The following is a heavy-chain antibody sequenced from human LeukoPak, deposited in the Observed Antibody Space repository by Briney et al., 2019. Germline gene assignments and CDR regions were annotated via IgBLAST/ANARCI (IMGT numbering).Heavy chain of an antibody. CDR2: IYTSGST. V-gene: IGHV4-4*07. J-gene: IGHJ2*01. D-gene: IGHD6-19*01. CDR1: GGSISSYY. Sequence: PSETLSLTCTVSGGSISSYYWSWIRQPAGKGLEWIGRIYTSGSTNYNPSLKSRVTMSVDTSRNQFSLKLSSVTAADTAVYYCARVRSDRQWLRETNWYFDLWGRGTLVTVSS. CDR3: ARVRSDRQWLRETNWYFDL.